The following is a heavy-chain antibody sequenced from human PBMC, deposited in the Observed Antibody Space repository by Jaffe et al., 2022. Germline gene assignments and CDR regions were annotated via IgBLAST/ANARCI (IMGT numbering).Heavy chain of an antibody. V-gene: IGHV3-30*02. J-gene: IGHJ3*02. Sequence: QVQLVESGGGVVLPGGSLRLSCAASGFTFSSFGMHWVRQAPGKGLEWVAFIQYDGGNIYSADFVKGRFTISRDNSKNTLYLQMNSLRAEDTAMYYCAKDGGWYCGSGSCHVFHIWGQGTMVTVSP. D-gene: IGHD2-15*01. CDR2: IQYDGGNI. CDR1: GFTFSSFG. CDR3: AKDGGWYCGSGSCHVFHI.